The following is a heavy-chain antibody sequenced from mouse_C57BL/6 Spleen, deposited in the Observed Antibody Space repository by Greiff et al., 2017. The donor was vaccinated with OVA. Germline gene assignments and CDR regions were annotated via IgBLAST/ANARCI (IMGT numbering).Heavy chain of an antibody. D-gene: IGHD1-1*01. CDR1: GYSFTSYY. Sequence: VQLQQSGPELVKPGASVKISCKASGYSFTSYYIHWVKQRPGQGLEWIGWIYPGSGNTKYNEKFKGKATLTADTSSSTAYMQLSSLTSEDSAVYYCARLEDYYGSSYCFDDWGQGTTLTVSS. V-gene: IGHV1-66*01. J-gene: IGHJ2*01. CDR3: ARLEDYYGSSYCFDD. CDR2: IYPGSGNT.